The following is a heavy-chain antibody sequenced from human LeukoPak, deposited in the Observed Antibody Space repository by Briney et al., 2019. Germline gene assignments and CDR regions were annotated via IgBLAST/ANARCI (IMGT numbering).Heavy chain of an antibody. V-gene: IGHV3-7*01. J-gene: IGHJ4*02. CDR1: GFTFSTYW. D-gene: IGHD1-14*01. CDR3: ARNQRRLDY. CDR2: IKQDGSEK. Sequence: GGSLRLSCAASGFTFSTYWMSWVRQAPGKGLELVANIKQDGSEKYYVDSVKGRFTISRDNNAKNSLYLQLNSLRADDTAVYYCARNQRRLDYWGQGALVTVSS.